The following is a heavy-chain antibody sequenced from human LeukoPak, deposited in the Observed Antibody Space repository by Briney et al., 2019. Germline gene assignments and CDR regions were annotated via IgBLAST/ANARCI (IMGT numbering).Heavy chain of an antibody. CDR2: IYTSGST. CDR1: GGSISNYY. J-gene: IGHJ5*02. CDR3: ARDYDFWSGYYRYNWFDP. V-gene: IGHV4-4*07. D-gene: IGHD3-3*01. Sequence: SETLSLTCTVSGGSISNYYWSWIRQPAGKGLERIGRIYTSGSTNYNPSLKSRVTMSVDTSKNQFSLKLSSVTAADTAVYYCARDYDFWSGYYRYNWFDPWGQGTLVTVSS.